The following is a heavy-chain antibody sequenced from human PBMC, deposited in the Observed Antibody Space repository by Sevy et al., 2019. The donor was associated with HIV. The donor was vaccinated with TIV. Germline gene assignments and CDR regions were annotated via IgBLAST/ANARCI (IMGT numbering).Heavy chain of an antibody. J-gene: IGHJ6*04. Sequence: GGSLRLSCAASGFTFSDHYLDWVRQAPGKGLEWIGRIRNEPNSYTTEYAASVKGRSTISRDNSKNSMYLEMNILKTSDSAVYYCLRGPDCCGDGCQRVTPDCLDAWGIGATVTVSS. CDR1: GFTFSDHY. D-gene: IGHD2-21*01. V-gene: IGHV3-72*01. CDR3: LRGPDCCGDGCQRVTPDCLDA. CDR2: IRNEPNSYTT.